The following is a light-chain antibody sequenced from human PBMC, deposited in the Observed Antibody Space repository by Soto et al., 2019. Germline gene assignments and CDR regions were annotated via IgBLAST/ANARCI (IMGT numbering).Light chain of an antibody. CDR2: GAS. J-gene: IGKJ1*01. Sequence: EIVMTQSPATLSVSPGESASLSCRPSQSVSSNLAWYQQKPGQAPRLLIYGASTRATGIPDRFSGSGSGAEFTLTISSLQSEDLAVYYCQQYNNWPRTFGQGTKV. CDR1: QSVSSN. CDR3: QQYNNWPRT. V-gene: IGKV3-15*01.